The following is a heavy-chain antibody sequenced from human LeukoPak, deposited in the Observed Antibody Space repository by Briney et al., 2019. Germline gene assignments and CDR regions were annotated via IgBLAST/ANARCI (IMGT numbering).Heavy chain of an antibody. D-gene: IGHD2-2*01. CDR2: ISWNSGSI. V-gene: IGHV3-9*01. CDR1: GFTFDDYA. CDR3: AKDHNQLPDY. J-gene: IGHJ4*02. Sequence: GGSLRLSCAASGFTFDDYAMHWVRQAPGKGLEWVSGISWNSGSIGYADSVKGRFTISRDNAKNSLYLQMNSLRAEDTAVYYCAKDHNQLPDYWGQGTLVTVSS.